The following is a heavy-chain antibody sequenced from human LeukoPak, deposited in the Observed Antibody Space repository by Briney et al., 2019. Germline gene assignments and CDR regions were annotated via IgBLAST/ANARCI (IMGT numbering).Heavy chain of an antibody. CDR2: IYYSGST. J-gene: IGHJ4*02. Sequence: SETLSLTCTVSGGSISSYYWSWIRQPPGKGLEWIGYIYYSGSTNYNPFLKSRVTISVDTSKNQFSLKLSSVTAADTAVYYCARDIPIDYWGQGTLVTVSS. V-gene: IGHV4-59*01. CDR3: ARDIPIDY. CDR1: GGSISSYY.